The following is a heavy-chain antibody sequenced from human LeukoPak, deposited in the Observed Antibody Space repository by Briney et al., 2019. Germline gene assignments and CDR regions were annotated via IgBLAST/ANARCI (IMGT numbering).Heavy chain of an antibody. V-gene: IGHV4-30-4*01. Sequence: SETLSLTCTVSGGSISRGDYYWSWIRQPPGKGLEWIGYIYYSGSTYYNPSLKSRVTISVDTSKNQFSLKLSSVTAADTAVYYCAGTTVVDDAFDIWGQGTMVTVSS. CDR3: AGTTVVDDAFDI. J-gene: IGHJ3*02. CDR2: IYYSGST. D-gene: IGHD4-23*01. CDR1: GGSISRGDYY.